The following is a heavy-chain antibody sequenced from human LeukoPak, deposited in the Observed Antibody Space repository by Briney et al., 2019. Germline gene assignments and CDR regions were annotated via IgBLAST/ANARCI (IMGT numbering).Heavy chain of an antibody. CDR1: GYTFTGYY. CDR3: ASTGFNRDGYRFGY. CDR2: INPNSGGT. J-gene: IGHJ4*02. D-gene: IGHD5-24*01. Sequence: KPGASVTVSCTASGYTFTGYYMHWVRQAPGQGLEWMGWINPNSGGTNYAQKFQGRVTMTRDTSISTAYMELSRLRSDDTAVYYCASTGFNRDGYRFGYWGQGTLVTVSS. V-gene: IGHV1-2*02.